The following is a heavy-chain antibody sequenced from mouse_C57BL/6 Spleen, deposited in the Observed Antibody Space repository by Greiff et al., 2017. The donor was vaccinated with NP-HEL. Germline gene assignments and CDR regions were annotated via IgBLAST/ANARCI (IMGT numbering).Heavy chain of an antibody. Sequence: EVQRVESGGDLVKPGGSLKLSCAASGFTFSSYGMSWVRQTPDKRLEWVATISSGGSYTYYPDSVKGRFTISRDNAKNTLYLQMSSLKSEDTAMYYCARHYSNYVDYWGQGTTLTVSS. D-gene: IGHD2-5*01. V-gene: IGHV5-6*01. CDR1: GFTFSSYG. CDR3: ARHYSNYVDY. CDR2: ISSGGSYT. J-gene: IGHJ2*01.